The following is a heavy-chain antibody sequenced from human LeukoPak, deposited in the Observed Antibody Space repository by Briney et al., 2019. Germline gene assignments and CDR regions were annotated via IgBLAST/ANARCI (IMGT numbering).Heavy chain of an antibody. Sequence: ASVKVSCKASGYTFTSYYIHWVRQAPGHGLEWMGIINPSGGSTSYAQKFQGRVTLTRDTSTSTVYMELSSLRSEDSALYYCARRSSRWYGNYFFDYWGQGTLVTVSS. CDR1: GYTFTSYY. CDR3: ARRSSRWYGNYFFDY. V-gene: IGHV1-46*01. CDR2: INPSGGST. D-gene: IGHD6-13*01. J-gene: IGHJ4*02.